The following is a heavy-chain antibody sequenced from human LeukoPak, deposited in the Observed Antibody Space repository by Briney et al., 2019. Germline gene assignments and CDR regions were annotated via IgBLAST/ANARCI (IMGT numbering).Heavy chain of an antibody. CDR2: IYYGGST. J-gene: IGHJ3*02. CDR1: DASISSSTYY. CDR3: ARGALQSNPQGSFDI. Sequence: SETLSLTCTVSDASISSSTYYWGWIRQPPGKGLEWVGSIYYGGSTYYNPSLRRRVTISVDTSKNQFSLKLSSVTAADTAVYYCARGALQSNPQGSFDIWGQGTLVTVSS. V-gene: IGHV4-39*01. D-gene: IGHD5-24*01.